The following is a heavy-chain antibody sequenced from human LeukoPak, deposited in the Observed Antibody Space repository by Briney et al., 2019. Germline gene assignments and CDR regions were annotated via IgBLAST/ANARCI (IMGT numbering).Heavy chain of an antibody. Sequence: ASVKVSCKASGYTYTGYYMHWVRQAPGQGLECMGWINPNSGGTNYAQKFQGRVNMTRDTSISTAYMELSRLISDDTAVYCCASDSGGRGGYCTNGLCYSRFFDYWGQGTLVTVSS. V-gene: IGHV1-2*02. D-gene: IGHD2-8*01. CDR1: GYTYTGYY. J-gene: IGHJ4*02. CDR3: ASDSGGRGGYCTNGLCYSRFFDY. CDR2: INPNSGGT.